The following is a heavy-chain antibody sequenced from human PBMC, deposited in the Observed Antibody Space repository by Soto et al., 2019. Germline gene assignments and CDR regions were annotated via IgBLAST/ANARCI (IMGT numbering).Heavy chain of an antibody. Sequence: GGSLRLSCAASGFTFSSYSMNWVRQAPGKGLEWVSYISSSSSTIYYADSVKGRFTISRDNAKNSLYLQMNSLRDEDTAVYYCARPQNWGSPYYYYGMDVWGQGTTVTVSS. CDR3: ARPQNWGSPYYYYGMDV. V-gene: IGHV3-48*02. CDR1: GFTFSSYS. CDR2: ISSSSSTI. D-gene: IGHD7-27*01. J-gene: IGHJ6*02.